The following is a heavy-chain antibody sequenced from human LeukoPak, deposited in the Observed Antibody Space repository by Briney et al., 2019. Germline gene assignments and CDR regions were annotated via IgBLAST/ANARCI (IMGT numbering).Heavy chain of an antibody. CDR1: GFTFSKYA. Sequence: GGSLRLSCVASGFTFSKYAMNWVRQAPGKGLEWVSSVIGDGGSTYYADSVNGRFSVSRDNSKNTLYLQMISLRAEDTALYYCAKDRIGQWLRFGGDFDYWGQGTLVTVSS. CDR2: VIGDGGST. D-gene: IGHD5-12*01. J-gene: IGHJ4*02. CDR3: AKDRIGQWLRFGGDFDY. V-gene: IGHV3-23*01.